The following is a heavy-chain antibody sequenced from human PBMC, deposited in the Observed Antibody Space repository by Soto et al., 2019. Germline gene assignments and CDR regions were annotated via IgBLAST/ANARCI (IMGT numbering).Heavy chain of an antibody. Sequence: ASVKVSCKASGYSFTRYYINWVRQAPGQGLEWMGWISAYNGNTHYEEKLQGRVTLTTDTSTSTAYMELRSLRSDDTAVYFCARGGQWDYLSDYWGQGTLVTVSS. J-gene: IGHJ4*02. V-gene: IGHV1-18*01. CDR2: ISAYNGNT. CDR1: GYSFTRYY. CDR3: ARGGQWDYLSDY. D-gene: IGHD1-26*01.